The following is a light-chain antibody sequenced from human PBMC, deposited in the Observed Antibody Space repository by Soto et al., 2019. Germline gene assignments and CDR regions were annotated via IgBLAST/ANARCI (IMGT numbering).Light chain of an antibody. Sequence: SVLTQPASVSGSPGQSITITCTGTSSYIRGYNYVSWYQQHPGKAPKLMIYEVSNRPSGVSNRFSGSKSGNTASLTISGLQADDEGDYYCSSYTSSSTYVFGTGTKVTVL. CDR1: SSYIRGYNY. V-gene: IGLV2-14*01. CDR3: SSYTSSSTYV. CDR2: EVS. J-gene: IGLJ1*01.